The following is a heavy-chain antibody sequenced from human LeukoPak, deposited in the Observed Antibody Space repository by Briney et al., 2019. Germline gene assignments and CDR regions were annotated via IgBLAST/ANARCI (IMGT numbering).Heavy chain of an antibody. CDR1: GGSISDNY. V-gene: IGHV4-59*08. Sequence: LETLSLTCTVSGGSISDNYWSWIRQPPGKGLEWIGYAYYSGHTNYNSSLKSRVTMSLDTSKSQFSLRLSSVTAADTAVYFCARHPFATPFDYWGPGTLVTVSS. CDR3: ARHPFATPFDY. D-gene: IGHD2-15*01. CDR2: AYYSGHT. J-gene: IGHJ4*02.